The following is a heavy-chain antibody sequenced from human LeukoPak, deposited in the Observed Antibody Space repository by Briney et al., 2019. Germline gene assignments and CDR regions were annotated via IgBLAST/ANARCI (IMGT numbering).Heavy chain of an antibody. V-gene: IGHV3-7*05. CDR1: GFTFGSYW. CDR3: ARDHRTWRGYYYYGMDV. Sequence: PGGSLRLSGAASGFTFGSYWMSWVRQAPGKGLEWVANIRQDGSEKYYVDSVKGRFTISRDNAKNSLYLQMNSLRAEDTAVYYCARDHRTWRGYYYYGMDVWGQGTTVTVSS. J-gene: IGHJ6*02. D-gene: IGHD1-14*01. CDR2: IRQDGSEK.